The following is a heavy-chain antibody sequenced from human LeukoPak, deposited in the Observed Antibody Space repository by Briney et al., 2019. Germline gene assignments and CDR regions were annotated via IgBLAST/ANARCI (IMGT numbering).Heavy chain of an antibody. J-gene: IGHJ4*02. D-gene: IGHD6-19*01. Sequence: GESLKISRQGSGYTFKTYWIAWVRQMPGNGLQWMGSIYPADFDTRYSPSFQGQVTISADKSINTAYLQWNTLKASDTAKYYCARLGAVARGIDYWGQGTLVTVSS. V-gene: IGHV5-51*01. CDR3: ARLGAVARGIDY. CDR2: IYPADFDT. CDR1: GYTFKTYW.